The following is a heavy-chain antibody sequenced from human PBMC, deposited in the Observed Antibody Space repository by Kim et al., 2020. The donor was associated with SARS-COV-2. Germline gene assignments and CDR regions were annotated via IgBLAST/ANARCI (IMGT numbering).Heavy chain of an antibody. V-gene: IGHV3-21*01. CDR2: ISSSSSYI. J-gene: IGHJ5*02. CDR3: ARGLYSSDWFDP. D-gene: IGHD6-25*01. Sequence: GGSLRLSCAASGFTFSSYSMNWVRQAPGKGLEWVSSISSSSSYIYYADSVKGRFTISRDNAKNSLYLQMNSLRAEDTAVYYCARGLYSSDWFDPSGQGTLVTVSS. CDR1: GFTFSSYS.